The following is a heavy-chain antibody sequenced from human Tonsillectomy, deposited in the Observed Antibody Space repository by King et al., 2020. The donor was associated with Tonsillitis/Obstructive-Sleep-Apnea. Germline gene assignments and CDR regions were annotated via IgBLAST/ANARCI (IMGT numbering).Heavy chain of an antibody. V-gene: IGHV1-69*12. CDR1: GGTFSSYA. J-gene: IGHJ4*02. Sequence: VQLVQSGAEVKKPGSSVKVSCKASGGTFSSYAISWVRQAPGQGLEWMGGIIPIFGTANYAQKFQGRVTTTADESTSTAYMELSSLGSEDTAVYYCARYHCSSTSCPMGTFDYWGQGTLVTVSS. D-gene: IGHD2-2*01. CDR3: ARYHCSSTSCPMGTFDY. CDR2: IIPIFGTA.